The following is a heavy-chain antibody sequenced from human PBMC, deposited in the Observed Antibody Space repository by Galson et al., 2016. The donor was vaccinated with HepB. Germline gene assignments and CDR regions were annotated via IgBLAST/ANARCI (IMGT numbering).Heavy chain of an antibody. V-gene: IGHV3-21*01. D-gene: IGHD3-10*01. CDR1: GFSFNKYN. CDR3: ARDRSLDY. Sequence: SLRLSCAASGFSFNKYNMNWVRLAPGKGLEWVSSISSSSSSGPDTYYADSVKGRFTISRDDAKKSLSLQMSGLRAEDTAVYYCARDRSLDYWGQGTAVTVSS. CDR2: ISSSSSSGPDT. J-gene: IGHJ4*02.